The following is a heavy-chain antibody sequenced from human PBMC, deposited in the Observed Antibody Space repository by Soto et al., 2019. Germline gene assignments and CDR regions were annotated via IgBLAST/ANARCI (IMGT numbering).Heavy chain of an antibody. CDR1: GFTFSSYD. V-gene: IGHV3-20*04. J-gene: IGHJ6*02. CDR3: ARDPERDYYYYGMDV. CDR2: INWNGGST. Sequence: LRLSCAASGFTFSSYDMHWVRQATGKGLEWVSGINWNGGSTGYADSVKGRFTISRDNAKNSLYLQMNSLRAEDTALYYCARDPERDYYYYGMDVWGQGTTVTVSS. D-gene: IGHD1-1*01.